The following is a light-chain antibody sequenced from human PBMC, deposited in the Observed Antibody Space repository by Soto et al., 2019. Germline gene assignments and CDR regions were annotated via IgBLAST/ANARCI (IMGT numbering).Light chain of an antibody. J-gene: IGKJ2*01. CDR2: AAS. CDR1: QNINNY. V-gene: IGKV1-39*01. Sequence: DIQMTQSPSSLSASVRDRVTITCRASQNINNYVNWYQQKPGEAPKLLIYAASRLQSGVPTRFSGSGSGTDFTLTISSLQPEDFGAYYCQQGFSTPYAFGQGTKLE. CDR3: QQGFSTPYA.